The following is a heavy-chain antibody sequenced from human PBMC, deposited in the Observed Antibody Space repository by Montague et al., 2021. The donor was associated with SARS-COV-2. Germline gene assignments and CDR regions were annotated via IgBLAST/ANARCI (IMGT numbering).Heavy chain of an antibody. V-gene: IGHV3-48*03. CDR3: ASEMATIVYYYYGMDV. Sequence: SLRLSCAASGFTFSSYEMNWVRQAPGKGLEWVSYISSSGSTIYYADSVKGRFTISRDNAKNSLYLQMNSLRAEDTAVYYCASEMATIVYYYYGMDVWGQGTTVTVSS. J-gene: IGHJ6*02. D-gene: IGHD5-24*01. CDR1: GFTFSSYE. CDR2: ISSSGSTI.